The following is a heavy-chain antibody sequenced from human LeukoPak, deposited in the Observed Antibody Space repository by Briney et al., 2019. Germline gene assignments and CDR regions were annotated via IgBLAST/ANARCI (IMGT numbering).Heavy chain of an antibody. CDR3: ARGNDTSGYYHASWFDY. D-gene: IGHD3-22*01. CDR2: INHSGGS. Sequence: SETLSLTCAVYGGSFSGYCWNWIRQPPGKGLGWTGEINHSGGSNYNPSLKSRITISVDTSKNQFSLKLSSVTAADTALYYCARGNDTSGYYHASWFDYWGQGTLVTVSS. J-gene: IGHJ4*02. CDR1: GGSFSGYC. V-gene: IGHV4-34*01.